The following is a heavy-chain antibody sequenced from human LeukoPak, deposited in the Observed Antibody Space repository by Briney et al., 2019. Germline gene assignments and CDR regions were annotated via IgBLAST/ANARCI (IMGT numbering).Heavy chain of an antibody. CDR1: GDSFSSVTDY. J-gene: IGHJ4*02. D-gene: IGHD6-19*01. CDR3: AGERGEEYSSGWYKRNYFDN. Sequence: PSETLSLTCTVSGDSFSSVTDYWAWIRQPPGKGLEWIASGDYSGGTYYNPSLESRVAISADMSKNQFSLKLTSVTGADTAVYYCAGERGEEYSSGWYKRNYFDNWGQGIRVTVSS. CDR2: GDYSGGT. V-gene: IGHV4-39*07.